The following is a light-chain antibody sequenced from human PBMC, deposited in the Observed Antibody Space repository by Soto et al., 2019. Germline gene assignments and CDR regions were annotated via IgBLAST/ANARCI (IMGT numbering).Light chain of an antibody. J-gene: IGKJ1*01. Sequence: EIVLTQSPGTLSLSPGERATLSCRASQTVTSNYLAWYQRKPGQAPRLLIYGASSRATGIPDRFSGSGSGTDFTLTITRLQPEDFAAYFCQQYTGSPSTFGQGTKVEIK. CDR1: QTVTSNY. V-gene: IGKV3-20*01. CDR3: QQYTGSPST. CDR2: GAS.